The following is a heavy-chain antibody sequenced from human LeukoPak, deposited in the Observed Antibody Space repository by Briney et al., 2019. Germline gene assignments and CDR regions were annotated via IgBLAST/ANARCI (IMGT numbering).Heavy chain of an antibody. CDR2: ISGSGGST. Sequence: GGSLRLSCAASGFTISSYSMNWVRQAPGKGLEWVSAISGSGGSTYYADSVKGRFTISRDNSKNTLYLHMNSLRAEDTAVYYCASLGGYWYWGQGTLVTVSS. CDR1: GFTISSYS. J-gene: IGHJ4*02. CDR3: ASLGGYWY. V-gene: IGHV3-23*01. D-gene: IGHD3-22*01.